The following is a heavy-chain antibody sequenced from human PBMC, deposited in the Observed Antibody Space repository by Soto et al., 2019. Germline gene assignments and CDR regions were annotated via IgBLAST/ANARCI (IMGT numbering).Heavy chain of an antibody. J-gene: IGHJ4*02. CDR3: ARRYGDYFDF. CDR1: GGSISSSNW. Sequence: PSETLSLTCAVSGGSISSSNWWSWVRQPPGKGLEWIGEIYYSGSTNYNPSLKSRVTISVDTSKNQFSLKLSSVTAADTAVYHCARRYGDYFDFWGQGTLVTVSS. CDR2: IYYSGST. D-gene: IGHD4-17*01. V-gene: IGHV4-4*02.